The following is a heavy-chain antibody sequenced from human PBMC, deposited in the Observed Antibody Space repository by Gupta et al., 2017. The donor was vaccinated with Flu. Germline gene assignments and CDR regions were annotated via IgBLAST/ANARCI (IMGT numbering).Heavy chain of an antibody. CDR3: ARDFLEQQLGHLFDY. CDR1: GFTFSSYG. J-gene: IGHJ4*02. D-gene: IGHD6-13*01. CDR2: IWYDGSNK. V-gene: IGHV3-33*01. Sequence: LSCAASGFTFSSYGMHWVRQAPGKGLEWVAVIWYDGSNKYYADSVKGRFTISRDNSKNTLYLQMNSLRAEDTAVYYCARDFLEQQLGHLFDYWGQGTLVTVSS.